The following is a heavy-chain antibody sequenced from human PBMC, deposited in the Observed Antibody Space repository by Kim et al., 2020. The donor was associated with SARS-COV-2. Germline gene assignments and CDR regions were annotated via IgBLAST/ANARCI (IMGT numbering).Heavy chain of an antibody. D-gene: IGHD2-15*01. CDR2: ISTSSTTI. J-gene: IGHJ1*01. CDR3: ARWQHGGRAEHFQH. Sequence: GGSLRLSCAASGITFSNFNMNWVRQAPGKGLEWVSYISTSSTTIYYADSVKGRFTISRDNDKNSLYLQMNSLRDEDTAVYYCARWQHGGRAEHFQHWGQGPRDPVS. V-gene: IGHV3-48*02. CDR1: GITFSNFN.